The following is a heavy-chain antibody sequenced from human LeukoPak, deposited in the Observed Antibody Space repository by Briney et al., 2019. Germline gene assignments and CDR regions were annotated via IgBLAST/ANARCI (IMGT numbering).Heavy chain of an antibody. CDR3: AKDSVAVALWYLDL. V-gene: IGHV3-9*01. D-gene: IGHD6-19*01. J-gene: IGHJ2*01. Sequence: GRSLRLSCATSGFTFADYAMHWVRQAPGKGLEWVSGINWNSGSIGCADSVKGRFTISRDNAKNSLYLQMNSLRPEDTALYYCAKDSVAVALWYLDLWGRGTLVTVSS. CDR2: INWNSGSI. CDR1: GFTFADYA.